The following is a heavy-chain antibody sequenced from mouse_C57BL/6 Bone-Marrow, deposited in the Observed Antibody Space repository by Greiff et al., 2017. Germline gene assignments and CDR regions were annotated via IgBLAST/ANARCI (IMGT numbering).Heavy chain of an antibody. D-gene: IGHD1-1*02. Sequence: VQLQQSGPVLVKPGASVKMSCKASGYTFTDYYMNWVKQSHGKSLEWIGVINPYNGGTSYNQKFKGKATLTVDKSSSTAYMELNSLTSEDSAVYYCARWYPCYFDYWGQGTTLTVSS. CDR3: ARWYPCYFDY. V-gene: IGHV1-19*01. J-gene: IGHJ2*01. CDR1: GYTFTDYY. CDR2: INPYNGGT.